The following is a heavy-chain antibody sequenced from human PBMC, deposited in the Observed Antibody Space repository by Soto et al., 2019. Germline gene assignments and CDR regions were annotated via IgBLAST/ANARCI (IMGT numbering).Heavy chain of an antibody. CDR2: IYTSGST. Sequence: PSETLSLTCTVSGGSLNDYYWSWIRQPAGKGLEWIGRIYTSGSTNYNPSLKSRVTMSVDTSKNQFSLKLSSVTAADTAAYYCARSNYRSGSYGYGLDVWGQGTTVT. V-gene: IGHV4-4*07. CDR1: GGSLNDYY. J-gene: IGHJ6*02. CDR3: ARSNYRSGSYGYGLDV. D-gene: IGHD3-10*01.